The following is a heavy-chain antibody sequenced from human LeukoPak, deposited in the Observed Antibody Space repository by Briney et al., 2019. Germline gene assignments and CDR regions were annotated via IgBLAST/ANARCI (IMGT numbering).Heavy chain of an antibody. CDR3: VTFYETY. Sequence: GGSLRLSCAASGTYWMHWVRQAPGKGLVWVSHINSDGNWTGHADSVKGRFTISKDNAKNTVSLQMNNLRAEDTAVYYCVTFYETYWGRGTLVTVSS. V-gene: IGHV3-74*01. J-gene: IGHJ4*02. CDR2: INSDGNWT. CDR1: GTYW. D-gene: IGHD2/OR15-2a*01.